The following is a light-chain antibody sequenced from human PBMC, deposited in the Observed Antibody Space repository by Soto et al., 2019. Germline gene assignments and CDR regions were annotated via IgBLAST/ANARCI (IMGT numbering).Light chain of an antibody. CDR2: AAS. Sequence: DIQLTQSPSFLSASVGDRVTITCRASQGISSYLAWYQQKPGKAPKLLIYAASTLQSGVPSRFSGSGSGTEFTLTISSLQPEDFATYYCQQLNSYPRTFGPGTKVIS. CDR3: QQLNSYPRT. V-gene: IGKV1-9*01. J-gene: IGKJ3*01. CDR1: QGISSY.